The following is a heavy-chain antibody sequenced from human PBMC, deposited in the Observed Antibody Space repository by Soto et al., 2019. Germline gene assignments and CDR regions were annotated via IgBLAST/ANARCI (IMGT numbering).Heavy chain of an antibody. Sequence: QVQLVQSGAEVKKPGSSVRVSCKASGGTFSKYKITWVRQAPGQGLEWMGGIIPVFGTANYAQKFQGRVTITADESTSSADLEMSGLRSDDTAVYYCARDCSRGGSFSDNHIYYCMDVWGQGTTVTVSS. D-gene: IGHD2-15*01. CDR2: IIPVFGTA. CDR1: GGTFSKYK. CDR3: ARDCSRGGSFSDNHIYYCMDV. J-gene: IGHJ6*02. V-gene: IGHV1-69*12.